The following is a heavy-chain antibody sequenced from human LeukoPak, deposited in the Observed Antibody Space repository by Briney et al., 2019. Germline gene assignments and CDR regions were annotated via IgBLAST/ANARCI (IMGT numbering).Heavy chain of an antibody. D-gene: IGHD2-15*01. CDR3: GRGGGSKRHSYYYYVDV. J-gene: IGHJ6*03. CDR1: GFSFS. V-gene: IGHV3-20*01. Sequence: GGSLRLSCAASGFSFSMRWVRQAPGQGPEWVSGITWNGGSADYAASVKGRFTLSRDNARNSLYLQMNSLRDEETALYDCGRGGGSKRHSYYYYVDVWGKGTSVSVSS. CDR2: ITWNGGSA.